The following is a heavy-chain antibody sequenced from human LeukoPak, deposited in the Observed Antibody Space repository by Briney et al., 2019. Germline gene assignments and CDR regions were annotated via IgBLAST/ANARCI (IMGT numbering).Heavy chain of an antibody. CDR3: ARYAPDSIAAAE. V-gene: IGHV4-59*01. D-gene: IGHD6-13*01. CDR2: IYYSGST. J-gene: IGHJ4*02. Sequence: SETLSLTCTVPGGSISIYYWSWIRQPLGKGLEWIGYIYYSGSTNYNPSLKSRVTISVDTSKNQFSLKLSSVTAADTAVYYCARYAPDSIAAAEWGQGTLVTVSS. CDR1: GGSISIYY.